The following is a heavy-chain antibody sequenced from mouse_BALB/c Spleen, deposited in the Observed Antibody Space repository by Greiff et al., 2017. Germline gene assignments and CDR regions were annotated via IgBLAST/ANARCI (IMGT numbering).Heavy chain of an antibody. Sequence: EVQLVESGGGLVQPGGSLKLSCAASGFTFSSYTMSWVRQTPEKRLEWVAYISNGGGSTYYPDTVKGRFTISRDNAKNTLYLQMSSLTSEDTAMYYCARHTIWYYAMDYWGQGTSVTVSS. J-gene: IGHJ4*01. CDR1: GFTFSSYT. D-gene: IGHD2-12*01. CDR3: ARHTIWYYAMDY. V-gene: IGHV5-12-2*01. CDR2: ISNGGGST.